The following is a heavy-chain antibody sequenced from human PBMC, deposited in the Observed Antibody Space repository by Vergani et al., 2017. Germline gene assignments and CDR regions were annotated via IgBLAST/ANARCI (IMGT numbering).Heavy chain of an antibody. CDR1: GYSFSNHY. D-gene: IGHD3-10*01. J-gene: IGHJ4*02. CDR3: AKDVRDYNLGSGTYSTTFDY. CDR2: INTHNGGT. V-gene: IGHV1-46*03. Sequence: QVHLLQSGAEVKKPGASVRVSCKASGYSFSNHYIHWVRQAPGQGLEWMGIINTHNGGTTYAQKFEGRVTMTEATSTNTIFLELSSLRSEDTAVYFCAKDVRDYNLGSGTYSTTFDYWGQGTLVTVSS.